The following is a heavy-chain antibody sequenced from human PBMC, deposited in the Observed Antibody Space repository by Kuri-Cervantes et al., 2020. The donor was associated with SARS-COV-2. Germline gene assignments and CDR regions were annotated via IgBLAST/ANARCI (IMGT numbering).Heavy chain of an antibody. CDR1: GGTITSDGYS. CDR3: ARVAGCVGSFCYYTNWFDH. D-gene: IGHD3-22*01. J-gene: IGHJ5*02. CDR2: IHASGSA. V-gene: IGHV4-30-2*01. Sequence: SCGVSGGTITSDGYSWSWIRQPPGKGLEFIGFIHASGSAYYNPSLQSRVTISVDRSKTQFSLTVTSVTAADTAAYSCARVAGCVGSFCYYTNWFDHWGHGTLVTVSS.